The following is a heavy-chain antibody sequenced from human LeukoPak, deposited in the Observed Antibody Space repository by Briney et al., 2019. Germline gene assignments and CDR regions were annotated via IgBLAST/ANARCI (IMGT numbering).Heavy chain of an antibody. CDR3: VKSNSRYQPWTLDI. CDR1: GGSISSGGYY. V-gene: IGHV4-61*08. D-gene: IGHD2-2*01. J-gene: IGHJ3*02. Sequence: SETLSLTCTVSGGSISSGGYYWSWIRQPPGKGLEWIGYIFYNEGTSYNPSLKSRVTISVDTSNNQLSLKVNSVTAAGTAMYYCVKSNSRYQPWTLDIWGRGTMVTVSS. CDR2: IFYNEGT.